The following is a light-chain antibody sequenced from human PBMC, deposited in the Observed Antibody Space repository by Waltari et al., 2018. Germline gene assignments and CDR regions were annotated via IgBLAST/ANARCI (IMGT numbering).Light chain of an antibody. CDR1: QSVDGN. CDR3: HQYTNWPWT. J-gene: IGKJ1*01. CDR2: GVS. Sequence: EIVMTQSPDIVSVSPGERITLSCRASQSVDGNLAWYQLKPGQAPRLLVHGVSIRASGIPARFSGSASGTEFTLTISGLQSEDCAVYHCHQYTNWPWTYGQGTKVEIK. V-gene: IGKV3D-15*01.